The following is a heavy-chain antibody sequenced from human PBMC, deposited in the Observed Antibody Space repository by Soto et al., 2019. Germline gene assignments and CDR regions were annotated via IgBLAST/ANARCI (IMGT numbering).Heavy chain of an antibody. V-gene: IGHV3-23*01. Sequence: GGSLRLSCAASGFTFSSCAMTWVRQGPGKGLEWVSAISGSGGGTFYADSVKGRFTISRDSSKSTLYLQMNSLRAEDTAVYYCAKQWGAFYYDSSGNNWGMDVWGRGTTVTVSS. CDR1: GFTFSSCA. CDR3: AKQWGAFYYDSSGNNWGMDV. D-gene: IGHD3-22*01. J-gene: IGHJ6*02. CDR2: ISGSGGGT.